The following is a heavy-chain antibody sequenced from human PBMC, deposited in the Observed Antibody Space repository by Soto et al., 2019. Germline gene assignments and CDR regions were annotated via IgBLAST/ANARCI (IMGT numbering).Heavy chain of an antibody. CDR3: ARDTHYYDSSGYYYIYNWFDP. D-gene: IGHD3-22*01. Sequence: QVQLVESGGGVVQPGRSLRLSCAASGFTFSSYAMHWVRQAPGKGLEWVAVISYDGSNKYYADYVKGRFTIYRDNSKNTLYLQMNSLRAEDTAVYYCARDTHYYDSSGYYYIYNWFDPWGQGTLVTVSS. CDR2: ISYDGSNK. V-gene: IGHV3-30-3*01. J-gene: IGHJ5*02. CDR1: GFTFSSYA.